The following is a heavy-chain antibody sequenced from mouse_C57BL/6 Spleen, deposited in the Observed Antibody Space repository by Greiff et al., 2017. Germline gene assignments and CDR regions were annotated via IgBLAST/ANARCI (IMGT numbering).Heavy chain of an antibody. J-gene: IGHJ2*01. D-gene: IGHD1-1*01. V-gene: IGHV2-4*01. CDR2: IWSGGST. CDR1: GFSLTSYG. Sequence: VKLVESGPGLVQPSQSLSITCTVSGFSLTSYGVHWVRQPPGKGLEWLGVIWSGGSTDYNAAFISRLSISKDNSKSQVFFKMNSLQADDTAIYYCAKNYYGSSGYYFDYWGQGTTLTVSS. CDR3: AKNYYGSSGYYFDY.